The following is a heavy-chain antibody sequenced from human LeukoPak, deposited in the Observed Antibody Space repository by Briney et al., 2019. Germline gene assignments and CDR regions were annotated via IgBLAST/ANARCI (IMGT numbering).Heavy chain of an antibody. CDR3: AKDSVRWLQFLGAFDI. J-gene: IGHJ3*02. V-gene: IGHV3-23*01. D-gene: IGHD5-24*01. CDR1: GFTFSSYA. Sequence: GSLRLSCAASGFTFSSYAMSWVRQAPGKGLEWVSAISGSGGSTYYADSVKGRFTISRDNSKNTLYLQMNSLRAEDTAVYYCAKDSVRWLQFLGAFDIWGQGTMVTVSS. CDR2: ISGSGGST.